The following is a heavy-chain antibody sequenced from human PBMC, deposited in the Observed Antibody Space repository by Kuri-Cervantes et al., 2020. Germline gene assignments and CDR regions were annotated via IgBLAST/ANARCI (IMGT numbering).Heavy chain of an antibody. V-gene: IGHV1-8*02. J-gene: IGHJ4*02. CDR3: AKFGVVTTDIDY. Sequence: ASVKVSCKASGYTFTGYYMHWVRQATGQGLEWMGWMNPNSGNTGYAQKFQGRVTMTRNTSISTAYMELSSLRSEDTAVYYCAKFGVVTTDIDYWGQGTLVTVSS. CDR2: MNPNSGNT. CDR1: GYTFTGYY. D-gene: IGHD3-3*01.